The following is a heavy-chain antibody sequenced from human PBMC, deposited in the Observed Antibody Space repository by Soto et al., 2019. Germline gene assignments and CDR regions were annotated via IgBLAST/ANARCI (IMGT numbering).Heavy chain of an antibody. D-gene: IGHD5-12*01. J-gene: IGHJ4*02. CDR3: AHTQGSERWLQLLGYFDY. V-gene: IGHV2-5*02. Sequence: QITLKESGPTLVKPTQTLTLTCTFSGFSLSTSGVGVGWIRQPPGKALEWLALIYWDDDKRYSPSLKSRLTITKDTSKNQVVLTMTNMDPVDTATYCCAHTQGSERWLQLLGYFDYWGQGTLVTVSS. CDR1: GFSLSTSGVG. CDR2: IYWDDDK.